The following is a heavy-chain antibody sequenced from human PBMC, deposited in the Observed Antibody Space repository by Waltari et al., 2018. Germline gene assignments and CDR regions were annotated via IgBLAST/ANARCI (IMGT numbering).Heavy chain of an antibody. V-gene: IGHV3-74*01. D-gene: IGHD3-3*01. J-gene: IGHJ6*02. CDR2: IDLDGSDT. CDR1: GFMFSKYW. CDR3: TRGGFSHSMDV. Sequence: EVQVVESGGGLFQPGGSLRSSCAGSGFMFSKYWMHWVRQAPGKGLESVAYIDLDGSDTAYVDSVKGLFTISRDNAKSTVYLQMNSLRVDDTAVYYCTRGGFSHSMDVWGHGTTVTVSS.